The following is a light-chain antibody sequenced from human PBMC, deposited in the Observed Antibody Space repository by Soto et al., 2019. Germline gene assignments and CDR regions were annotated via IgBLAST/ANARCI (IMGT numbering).Light chain of an antibody. J-gene: IGLJ1*01. V-gene: IGLV2-14*01. CDR2: DVS. Sequence: QSALTQPASVSGSPGQSITISCTGTSSDVGGYDYVSWYQQHPGKAPKLMIYDVSNRPSGVSSRFSGSKSGNTASLTISGLMAEDEADYYCSSYTSSSTYVFGVGTKLTVL. CDR1: SSDVGGYDY. CDR3: SSYTSSSTYV.